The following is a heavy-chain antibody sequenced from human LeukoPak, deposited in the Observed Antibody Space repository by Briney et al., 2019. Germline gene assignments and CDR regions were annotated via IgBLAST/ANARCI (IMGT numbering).Heavy chain of an antibody. J-gene: IGHJ4*02. CDR3: ARGSFLTTDY. D-gene: IGHD1-14*01. V-gene: IGHV4-39*07. CDR2: IYYSGTT. Sequence: SETLSLTCTVSGGSISSSSYYWGWIRQPPGKGLEWIGSIYYSGTTKYNPSLKSRVTISLDTSKNQFSLKVNSLTAADTAVYYCARGSFLTTDYWGQGTLVTVSS. CDR1: GGSISSSSYY.